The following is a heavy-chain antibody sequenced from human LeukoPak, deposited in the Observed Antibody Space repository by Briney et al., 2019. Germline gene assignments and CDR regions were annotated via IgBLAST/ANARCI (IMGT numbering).Heavy chain of an antibody. CDR1: GGSFSGYY. D-gene: IGHD6-13*01. Sequence: SETLSLTCAVYGGSFSGYYWSWIRQPPGKGLEWIGEINHSGSTNYNPSLKSRVTISVDTSKNQFSLKLNSVTAADTAVYYCARVHQQLANYFYYYYYMDVWGKGTTVTVSS. CDR2: INHSGST. J-gene: IGHJ6*03. V-gene: IGHV4-34*01. CDR3: ARVHQQLANYFYYYYYMDV.